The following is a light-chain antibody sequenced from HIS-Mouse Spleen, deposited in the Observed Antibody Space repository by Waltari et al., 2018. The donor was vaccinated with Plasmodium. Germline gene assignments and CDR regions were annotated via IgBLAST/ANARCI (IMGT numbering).Light chain of an antibody. CDR2: EDS. J-gene: IGLJ3*02. CDR1: SLPKKY. Sequence: SYELTQPPSVSVSPGQTARITCSGDSLPKKYAYWYQQKSGQAPVLVSYEDSKRPSGIPERFSGSSSGKMATLTISGAQVEEEADYYCYSTDSSGNHRVFGGGTKLTVL. V-gene: IGLV3-10*01. CDR3: YSTDSSGNHRV.